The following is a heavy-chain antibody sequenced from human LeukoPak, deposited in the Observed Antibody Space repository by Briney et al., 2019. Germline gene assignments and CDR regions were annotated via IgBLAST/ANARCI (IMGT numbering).Heavy chain of an antibody. CDR1: GGSISSSSYY. CDR3: ARESGVVSRAFDI. D-gene: IGHD1-26*01. J-gene: IGHJ3*02. V-gene: IGHV4-39*07. CDR2: IYYSGST. Sequence: SETLSLTCTVSGGSISSSSYYWGWIRQPPGKGLEWIGSIYYSGSTYYNPSLKSRVTISVDTSKNQFSLKLSSVTAADTAVYYCARESGVVSRAFDIWGQGTMVTVPS.